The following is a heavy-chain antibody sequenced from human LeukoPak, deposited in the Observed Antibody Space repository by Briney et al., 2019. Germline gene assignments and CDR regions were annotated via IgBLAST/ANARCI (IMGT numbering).Heavy chain of an antibody. D-gene: IGHD1-1*01. CDR1: GYTFTGYY. J-gene: IGHJ4*02. Sequence: GASVKVSCKASGYTFTGYYMHWVRQAPGQGLEWMGRINPNSGGTNYAQKFQGRVTMTRDTSISTAYMELSRLRSDDTAVYYCARVLATGTTHRLIPDYWGQGTLVTVSS. CDR3: ARVLATGTTHRLIPDY. V-gene: IGHV1-2*06. CDR2: INPNSGGT.